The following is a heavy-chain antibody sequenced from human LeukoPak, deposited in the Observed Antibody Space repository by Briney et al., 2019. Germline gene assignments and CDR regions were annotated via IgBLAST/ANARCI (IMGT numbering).Heavy chain of an antibody. V-gene: IGHV3-48*04. J-gene: IGHJ4*02. CDR2: ISSSGNTI. CDR3: SRLRGNSYGYAGY. CDR1: GFSLSIYS. Sequence: GSLRLSCAASGFSLSIYSMNWVRQAPGKGLEWISYISSSGNTIDYADSVNGRFTISRDNAKNSLYLQMNGLRAEDTAVYYCSRLRGNSYGYAGYWGQGTLVTVSS. D-gene: IGHD5-18*01.